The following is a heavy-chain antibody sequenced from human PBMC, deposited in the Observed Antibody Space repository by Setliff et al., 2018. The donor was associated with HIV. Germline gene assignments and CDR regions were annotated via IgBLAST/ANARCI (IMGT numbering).Heavy chain of an antibody. Sequence: GGSLRLSCATSGFAFNNYEMNWVRQAPGRGLEWVAHISGTGKTIFYADFVKGRFTISRDNAKNSLFLQMNSLGAEDTAVYFCARDFRIQLWLRSPFDYWGQGTLVTVSS. CDR2: ISGTGKTI. J-gene: IGHJ4*02. V-gene: IGHV3-48*03. CDR1: GFAFNNYE. CDR3: ARDFRIQLWLRSPFDY. D-gene: IGHD5-18*01.